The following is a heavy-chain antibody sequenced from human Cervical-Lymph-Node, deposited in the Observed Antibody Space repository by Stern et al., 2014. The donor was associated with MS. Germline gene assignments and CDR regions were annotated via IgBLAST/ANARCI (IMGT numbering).Heavy chain of an antibody. V-gene: IGHV3-23*01. Sequence: EVQLLESGGGLVQPGGSLRLSCAASGFTFNRNAMTWVRQAPGKGLQCVSTISDSGGSTYYADSVKGRFTISRDNSKNTLYLQMNSLRADDTAVYYCARQRDGYKTDAFDIWGQGTMVTVSS. J-gene: IGHJ3*02. CDR2: ISDSGGST. CDR3: ARQRDGYKTDAFDI. CDR1: GFTFNRNA. D-gene: IGHD5-24*01.